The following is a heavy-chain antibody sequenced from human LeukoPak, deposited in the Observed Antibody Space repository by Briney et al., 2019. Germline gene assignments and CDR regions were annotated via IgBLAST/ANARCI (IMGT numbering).Heavy chain of an antibody. V-gene: IGHV3-33*08. CDR2: IWYDGSNK. CDR3: ASGLRINDFWSGYSPRACGMDV. J-gene: IGHJ6*02. D-gene: IGHD3-3*01. CDR1: GFTFSSYG. Sequence: GGPLRLSCAASGFTFSSYGMHWVRQAPGKGLEGVAVIWYDGSNKYYADSEKRLFTISRDNCKNTLYLQMNSLRAEDTAVYYCASGLRINDFWSGYSPRACGMDVWGQGTTVTVSS.